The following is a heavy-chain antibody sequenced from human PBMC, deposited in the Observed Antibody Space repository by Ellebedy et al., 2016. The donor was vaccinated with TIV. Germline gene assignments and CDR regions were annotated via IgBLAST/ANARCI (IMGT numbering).Heavy chain of an antibody. Sequence: AASVKVSCKASGYSFNIYALHWVRLAPGQSLVWMGWINAGNGNTKYSQKFQGRVTITRDTSANTAYMELSSLRSEDTAIYYCARAVYGMGWFDPWGQGTLVTVSS. CDR2: INAGNGNT. J-gene: IGHJ5*02. D-gene: IGHD2-8*01. V-gene: IGHV1-3*01. CDR1: GYSFNIYA. CDR3: ARAVYGMGWFDP.